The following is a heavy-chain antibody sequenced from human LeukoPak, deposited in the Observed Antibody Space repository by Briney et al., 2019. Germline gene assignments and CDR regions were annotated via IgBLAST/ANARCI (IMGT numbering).Heavy chain of an antibody. J-gene: IGHJ4*02. CDR1: GGSISSGGDY. D-gene: IGHD1-26*01. Sequence: SQTLSLTCTVSGGSISSGGDYWNWIRQPAGKGLEWIGRISTSGSTDYNPSLKSRVTISIDTSKNQFSLKLYSVTAADTALYYCARHGGSSGRQLHYWGQGTLVTVSS. CDR3: ARHGGSSGRQLHY. CDR2: ISTSGST. V-gene: IGHV4-61*02.